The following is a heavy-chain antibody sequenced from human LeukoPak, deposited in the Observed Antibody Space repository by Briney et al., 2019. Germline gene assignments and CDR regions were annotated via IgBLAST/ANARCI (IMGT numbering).Heavy chain of an antibody. J-gene: IGHJ3*02. CDR2: IYYSGST. Sequence: SETLSLTCTVSGGSISSYYWSWIRQPPGKGLEWIGYIYYSGSTNYNPSLKSRVTISVDTSKNQFSLKLSSVTAADTAVYYCARTHATHDAFDIWGQGTMVTVSS. CDR3: ARTHATHDAFDI. CDR1: GGSISSYY. V-gene: IGHV4-59*01.